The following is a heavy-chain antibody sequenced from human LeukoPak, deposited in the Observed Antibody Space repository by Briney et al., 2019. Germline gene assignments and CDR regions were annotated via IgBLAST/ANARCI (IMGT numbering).Heavy chain of an antibody. CDR2: INWNGGST. J-gene: IGHJ3*02. D-gene: IGHD3-3*01. Sequence: GGSLRLSCEASGFTFDDYAMTWVRQAPGKGPEWVSGINWNGGSTGYADSVKGRFTISRDNAKNSLYLQMNTLRAEDTALYYCARGYDFWSGRLGDAFDIWGQGTMVTVSS. V-gene: IGHV3-20*04. CDR1: GFTFDDYA. CDR3: ARGYDFWSGRLGDAFDI.